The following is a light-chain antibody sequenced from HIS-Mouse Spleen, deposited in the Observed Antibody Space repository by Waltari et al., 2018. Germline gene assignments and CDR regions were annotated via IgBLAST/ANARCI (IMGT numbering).Light chain of an antibody. Sequence: SYELTQPPSVSVSPGQTARITCSGDALPKKYAYWYQQKSGQAPVLVIYEDSKRPAGLPERFSGSSPGTMATLTISGAQVEDEADYYCYSTDSSGNHRVFGGGTKLTVL. V-gene: IGLV3-10*01. CDR3: YSTDSSGNHRV. CDR2: EDS. J-gene: IGLJ2*01. CDR1: ALPKKY.